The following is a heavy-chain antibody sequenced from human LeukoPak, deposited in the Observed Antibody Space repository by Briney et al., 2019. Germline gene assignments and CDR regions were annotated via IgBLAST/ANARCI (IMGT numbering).Heavy chain of an antibody. Sequence: ASVKVSCTASGYTFTSYYMHWVRQAPGQGLEWMGIINPSGGSTSYAQKFQGRVTMTRDTSTSTVYMELSSLRSEDTAVYYCVVDTAMDEVYWGQGTLVTVSS. D-gene: IGHD5-18*01. V-gene: IGHV1-46*01. CDR2: INPSGGST. CDR1: GYTFTSYY. CDR3: VVDTAMDEVY. J-gene: IGHJ4*02.